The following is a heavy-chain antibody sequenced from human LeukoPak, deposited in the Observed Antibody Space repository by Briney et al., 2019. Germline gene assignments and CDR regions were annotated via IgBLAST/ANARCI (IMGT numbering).Heavy chain of an antibody. D-gene: IGHD3-10*01. CDR3: ARDASRYYYGSGRGDWFDP. V-gene: IGHV4-61*02. Sequence: SQTLSLTCTVSGGSISSGSYYWSWIRQPAGKGLEWIGRIYTSGSTNYNPSLKSRVTISVDTSKNQFSLKLSSVTAADTAVYYCARDASRYYYGSGRGDWFDPWGQGTLVTVSS. J-gene: IGHJ5*02. CDR1: GGSISSGSYY. CDR2: IYTSGST.